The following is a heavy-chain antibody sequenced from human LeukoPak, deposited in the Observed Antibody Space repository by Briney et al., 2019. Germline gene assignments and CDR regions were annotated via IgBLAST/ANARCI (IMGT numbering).Heavy chain of an antibody. CDR1: RYSFTSYW. D-gene: IGHD6-13*01. CDR3: ARHGVGSPAAAAGYGMDV. V-gene: IGHV5-10-1*01. Sequence: GESLKISCKSSRYSFTSYWISWVRQMPGKGLEWMGRIDPSDSYTNYSPSFQGHVTISADKSISTAYLQWSSLKASDTAMYYCARHGVGSPAAAAGYGMDVWGQGTTVTVSS. J-gene: IGHJ6*02. CDR2: IDPSDSYT.